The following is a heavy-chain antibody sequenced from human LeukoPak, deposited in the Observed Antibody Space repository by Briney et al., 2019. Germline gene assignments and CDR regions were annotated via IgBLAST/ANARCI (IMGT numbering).Heavy chain of an antibody. J-gene: IGHJ4*02. D-gene: IGHD3-10*01. CDR3: ASSEGLWFGELRSYFDY. V-gene: IGHV3-30-3*01. CDR2: ISYDGSNK. Sequence: PERSLRLSCAASGFTFSSYAMHWVRQAPGKGLEWVAVISYDGSNKYYADSVKGRFTISRDNSKNTLYLQMNSLRAEDTAVYYCASSEGLWFGELRSYFDYWGQGTLVTVSS. CDR1: GFTFSSYA.